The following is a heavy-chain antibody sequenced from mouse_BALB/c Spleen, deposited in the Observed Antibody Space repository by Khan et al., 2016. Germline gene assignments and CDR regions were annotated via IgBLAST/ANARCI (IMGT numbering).Heavy chain of an antibody. V-gene: IGHV5-17*02. Sequence: EVELVESGGGLVQPGGSRKLSCAASGFTFSSFGMHWVRQAPEKGLEWVADISSGTTTIYYADTVTGRSTISRDNPKNTLFLQMTSLRSEDSAMYYCARNYYAHPSWFANWGQGTLVTVSA. CDR2: ISSGTTTI. CDR3: ARNYYAHPSWFAN. CDR1: GFTFSSFG. J-gene: IGHJ3*01. D-gene: IGHD2-1*01.